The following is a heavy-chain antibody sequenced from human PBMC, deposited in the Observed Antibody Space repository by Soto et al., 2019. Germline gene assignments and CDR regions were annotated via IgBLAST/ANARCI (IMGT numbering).Heavy chain of an antibody. J-gene: IGHJ4*02. CDR1: GFTVCSNY. Sequence: GGSLRLSCAASGFTVCSNYMSWVRQAPGKELEWVSVIYSGGSTYYADSVKGRFTISRDNSKNTLYLQMSSLRAEDTAVYYCAREAREYYDILTGYYRNYYFDYWGQGTLVTVSS. V-gene: IGHV3-53*01. CDR2: IYSGGST. D-gene: IGHD3-9*01. CDR3: AREAREYYDILTGYYRNYYFDY.